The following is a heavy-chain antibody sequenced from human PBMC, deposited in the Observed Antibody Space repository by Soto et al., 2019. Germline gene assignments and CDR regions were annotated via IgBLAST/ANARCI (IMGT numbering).Heavy chain of an antibody. J-gene: IGHJ4*02. D-gene: IGHD3-10*01. CDR3: VRSGDYRSGSYWYFFDY. V-gene: IGHV3-48*04. Sequence: PGGSLRLSCAASGFTFSSYSMNWVRRAPGKGLEWVSYISSSSSTIYYADSVKGRFTISRDNAKKSLYLQLDSLRAEDTALYYCVRSGDYRSGSYWYFFDYWGQGTQVTVSS. CDR2: ISSSSSTI. CDR1: GFTFSSYS.